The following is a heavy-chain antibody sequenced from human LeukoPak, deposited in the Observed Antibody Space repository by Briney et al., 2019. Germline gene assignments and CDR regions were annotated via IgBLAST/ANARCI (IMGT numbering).Heavy chain of an antibody. CDR3: ARDAYYYDSSGYYRFDS. J-gene: IGHJ4*02. V-gene: IGHV4-59*12. Sequence: SETLSLTCTVSGGSISSYFWNWIRQPPGKGLEWIGYIFYSGSTNYNPSLKSRVTISVDTSKNQFSLKLSSVTAADTAVYYCARDAYYYDSSGYYRFDSWGQGTLVTVSS. D-gene: IGHD3-22*01. CDR1: GGSISSYF. CDR2: IFYSGST.